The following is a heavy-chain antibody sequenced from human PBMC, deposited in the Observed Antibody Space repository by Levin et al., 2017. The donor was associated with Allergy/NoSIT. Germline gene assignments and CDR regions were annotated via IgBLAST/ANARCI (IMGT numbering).Heavy chain of an antibody. Sequence: SGPTLVKPTQTLTLTCTFSGFSLSTSGMCVSWIRQPPGKALEWLARIDWDDDKYYSTSLKTRLTISKDTSKNQVVRTMTNMDPVDTTTYYCERSPHLGHSYGYYYGMDVWGQGATVTVSS. V-gene: IGHV2-70*11. CDR3: ERSPHLGHSYGYYYGMDV. J-gene: IGHJ6*02. D-gene: IGHD5-18*01. CDR1: GFSLSTSGMC. CDR2: IDWDDDK.